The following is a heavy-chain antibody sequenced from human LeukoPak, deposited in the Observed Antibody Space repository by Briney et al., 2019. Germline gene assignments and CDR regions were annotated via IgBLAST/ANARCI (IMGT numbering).Heavy chain of an antibody. V-gene: IGHV3-23*01. CDR1: GFTFSSYG. J-gene: IGHJ2*01. CDR2: ISESGGST. Sequence: PGGSLRLSCAASGFTFSSYGMSWVRQAPGKGLEWVSAISESGGSTNYADSVKGRFTVSRDNSKNTLYLQMNSLRVEDTAVYYCAKDVGTAALFVFYFDLWGRGARVTVSS. D-gene: IGHD6-6*01. CDR3: AKDVGTAALFVFYFDL.